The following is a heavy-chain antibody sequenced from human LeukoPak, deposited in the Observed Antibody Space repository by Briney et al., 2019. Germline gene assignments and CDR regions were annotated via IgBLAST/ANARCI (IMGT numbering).Heavy chain of an antibody. J-gene: IGHJ4*02. CDR2: INPNRGGT. CDR3: ARDLEGYCSGGSCYNLVGFDY. Sequence: VASVKVSCKASGYTFTGYYMHWVRQAPGQGLEWMGWINPNRGGTNYAQKFQGWVTMTRETSISTAYMELSRLRSDDTAVYYCARDLEGYCSGGSCYNLVGFDYWGQGTLVTVSS. D-gene: IGHD2-15*01. V-gene: IGHV1-2*04. CDR1: GYTFTGYY.